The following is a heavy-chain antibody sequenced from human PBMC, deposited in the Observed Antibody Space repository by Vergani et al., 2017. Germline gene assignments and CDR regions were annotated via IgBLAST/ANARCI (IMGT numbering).Heavy chain of an antibody. V-gene: IGHV4-39*01. CDR2: IYYSGST. CDR1: GASIRSSNYY. J-gene: IGHJ4*03. Sequence: QLQLQESGPGLVKPSATLSLTCSVSGASIRSSNYYWGWIRQPPGKGLEWIASIYYSGSTYYKPSLKSRVTISVDTSKNQFSLKLSSVTAADTAVYFCARGSCLGGSCYKPLFDYWAKGSWSPSPQ. CDR3: ARGSCLGGSCYKPLFDY. D-gene: IGHD2-15*01.